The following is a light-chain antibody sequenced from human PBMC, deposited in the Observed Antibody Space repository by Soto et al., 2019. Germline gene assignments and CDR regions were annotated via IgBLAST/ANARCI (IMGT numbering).Light chain of an antibody. V-gene: IGKV1-39*01. CDR2: GAS. CDR1: ENIGKY. CDR3: LQDYNYPRT. Sequence: DIQMTQSPSSLSASVGDRVTITCRASENIGKYLNWYQQKQGKAPKVVIYGASSLQSGVPSRFSGSGSGTDFTLTISSLQPEDFATYYCLQDYNYPRTFGQGTKLEIK. J-gene: IGKJ2*01.